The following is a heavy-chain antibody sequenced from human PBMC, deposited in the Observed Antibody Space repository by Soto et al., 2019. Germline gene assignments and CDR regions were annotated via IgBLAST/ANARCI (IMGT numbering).Heavy chain of an antibody. CDR2: ISYDGSNK. CDR1: GFTFSSYA. J-gene: IGHJ4*02. Sequence: TGGSLRLSCAASGFTFSSYAMHWVRQAPGKGLEWVAVISYDGSNKYYADSVKGRFTISRDNSKNTLYLQMNSLRAEDTAVYYCAVDYYDSSGPLDYWGQGTLVTVSS. V-gene: IGHV3-30-3*01. D-gene: IGHD3-22*01. CDR3: AVDYYDSSGPLDY.